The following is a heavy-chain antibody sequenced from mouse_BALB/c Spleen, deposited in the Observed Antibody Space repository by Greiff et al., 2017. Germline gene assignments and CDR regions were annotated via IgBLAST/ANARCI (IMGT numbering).Heavy chain of an antibody. V-gene: IGHV5-9-4*01. CDR3: ARDQDYFDY. J-gene: IGHJ2*01. CDR1: GFTFSSYA. CDR2: ISSGGSYT. D-gene: IGHD3-2*02. Sequence: EVQLVESGGGLVKPGGSLKLSCAASGFTFSSYAMSWVRQSPEKRLEWVAEISSGGSYTYYPDTVTGRFTISRDNAKNTLYLEMSSLRSEDTAMYYCARDQDYFDYWGQGTTLTVSS.